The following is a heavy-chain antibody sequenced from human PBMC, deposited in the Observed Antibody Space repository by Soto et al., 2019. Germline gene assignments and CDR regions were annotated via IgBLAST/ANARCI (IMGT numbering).Heavy chain of an antibody. D-gene: IGHD4-17*01. CDR2: INSDGSST. V-gene: IGHV3-74*01. CDR1: GFTFSSYW. CDR3: ASIMTTVTTRDY. Sequence: EVQLVESGGGLVQPGGSLRLSCADSGFTFSSYWMHWVRQAPGKGLVWVSHINSDGSSTSYADSVKGRFTISRDNAKNTLYLQMNSLRAEDTAVYYCASIMTTVTTRDYWGQGTLVTVSS. J-gene: IGHJ4*02.